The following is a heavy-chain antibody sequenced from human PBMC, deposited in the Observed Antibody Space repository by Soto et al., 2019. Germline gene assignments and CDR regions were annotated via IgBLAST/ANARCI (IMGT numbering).Heavy chain of an antibody. CDR3: ARVHYYDSSAYYL. CDR2: ISSSSSYI. J-gene: IGHJ4*02. D-gene: IGHD3-22*01. CDR1: GFTFSSYN. Sequence: GGSLRLSCAASGFTFSSYNMNWVRQAPGKGLEWVSSISSSSSYIYYADSVKGRFTISRDNAKNSLYLQMSSLRAEDTAVYYCARVHYYDSSAYYLWGQGTLVTVSS. V-gene: IGHV3-21*01.